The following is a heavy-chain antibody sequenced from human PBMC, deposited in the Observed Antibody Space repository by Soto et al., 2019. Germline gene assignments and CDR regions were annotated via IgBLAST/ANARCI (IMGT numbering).Heavy chain of an antibody. J-gene: IGHJ6*02. D-gene: IGHD3-3*01. Sequence: QVQLVQSGAEVKKPGSSVKVSCKASGGTFSSYAISWVRQAPGQGLEWMGGIIPIFGTANYAQKFQGRVTITADESTSTAYMELSSLRSEDTAVYHCARPRGYDFWRGYYRRGMDVWGQGTTVTVSS. CDR1: GGTFSSYA. CDR3: ARPRGYDFWRGYYRRGMDV. CDR2: IIPIFGTA. V-gene: IGHV1-69*01.